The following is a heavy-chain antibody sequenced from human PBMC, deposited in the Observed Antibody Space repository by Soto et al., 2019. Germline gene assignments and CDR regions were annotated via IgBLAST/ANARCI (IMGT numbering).Heavy chain of an antibody. J-gene: IGHJ6*02. CDR1: GYTFTSYA. CDR3: ARATSVAATILHYYYGMDV. CDR2: INAGNGNT. V-gene: IGHV1-3*05. D-gene: IGHD5-12*01. Sequence: QVQLVQSGAEEKKPGASVKVSCKASGYTFTSYAMHWVRQAPGQRLEWMGWINAGNGNTKYSQKFQGRVTITRNTSGSTAYMELSSLRSEDTAVYYCARATSVAATILHYYYGMDVWGQGTTVTVSS.